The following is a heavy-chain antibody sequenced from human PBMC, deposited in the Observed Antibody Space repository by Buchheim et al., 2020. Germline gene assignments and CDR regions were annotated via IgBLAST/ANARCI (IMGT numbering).Heavy chain of an antibody. V-gene: IGHV4-61*02. D-gene: IGHD3-16*01. CDR2: IYTSGST. CDR1: GGSISSGSYY. J-gene: IGHJ6*02. Sequence: QVQLQESGPGLVKPSQTLSLTCTVSGGSISSGSYYWSWIRQPAGKGLEWIGRIYTSGSTNYNPSLKSRVTISVDTSKNQFSLKLSSVTAADTAVYYCARENDPRSYYYYGMDVWGHGTT. CDR3: ARENDPRSYYYYGMDV.